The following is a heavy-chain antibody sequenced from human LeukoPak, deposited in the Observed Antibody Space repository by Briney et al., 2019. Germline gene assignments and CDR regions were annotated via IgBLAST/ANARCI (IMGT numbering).Heavy chain of an antibody. CDR3: AAIGIVGSYYGMDV. CDR2: IIPIFGTA. D-gene: IGHD1-26*01. CDR1: GGTFSSYA. V-gene: IGHV1-69*06. Sequence: SVKVSCKASGGTFSSYAISWVRQAPGQGLEWMGGIIPIFGTANYAQKFQGRVTITADKSTSTAYMELSSLRSEDTAVYYCAAIGIVGSYYGMDVWGQGTTVTVSS. J-gene: IGHJ6*02.